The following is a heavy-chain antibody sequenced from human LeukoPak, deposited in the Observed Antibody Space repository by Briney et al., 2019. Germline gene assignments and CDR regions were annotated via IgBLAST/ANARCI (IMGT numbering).Heavy chain of an antibody. CDR3: ARDSSRTQYSSVVRRFDH. V-gene: IGHV1-2*02. CDR1: GYTLTGYY. J-gene: IGHJ5*02. D-gene: IGHD6-19*01. Sequence: GASVKVSCKASGYTLTGYYMHWVRQAPGQGLEWMGWINPNSGGTNYAQKFQGRVTMTRDTSISTAYMELSRLRSDDTAVYYCARDSSRTQYSSVVRRFDHWGQGTLVTVSS. CDR2: INPNSGGT.